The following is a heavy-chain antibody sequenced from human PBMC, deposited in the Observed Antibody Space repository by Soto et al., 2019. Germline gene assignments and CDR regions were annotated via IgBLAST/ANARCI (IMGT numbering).Heavy chain of an antibody. CDR2: ISNNGAHT. CDR3: ARRGYGSRWPNVYMDV. Sequence: EAQLVESGGGLVQPGGSLRLSCAASGFTFSNYEMHWVRQAPEKGLEYVSGISNNGAHTDYAKSVKGRFTISSDNSENTLYLQMGSLSAEDMALYYCARRGYGSRWPNVYMDVWGKGTTVTVSS. V-gene: IGHV3-64*01. D-gene: IGHD6-13*01. CDR1: GFTFSNYE. J-gene: IGHJ6*03.